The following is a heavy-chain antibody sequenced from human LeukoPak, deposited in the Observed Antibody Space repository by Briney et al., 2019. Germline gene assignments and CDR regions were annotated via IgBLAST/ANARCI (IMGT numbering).Heavy chain of an antibody. J-gene: IGHJ6*03. CDR1: GFTFSSYA. CDR2: ISYDGSNK. D-gene: IGHD4-11*01. CDR3: ARVRDSNYFFYYYYYYMDV. V-gene: IGHV3-30*04. Sequence: GGSLRLSCAASGFTFSSYAMHWVRQAPGKGLEWVAVISYDGSNKYYADSVKGRFTISRDNSKNTLYLQMNSLRAEDTAVYYCARVRDSNYFFYYYYYYMDVWGKGTTVTVSS.